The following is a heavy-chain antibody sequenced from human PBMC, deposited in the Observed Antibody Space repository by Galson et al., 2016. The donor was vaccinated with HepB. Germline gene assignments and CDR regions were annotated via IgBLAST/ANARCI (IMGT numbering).Heavy chain of an antibody. CDR3: ARVYDYVWVGSHFDY. D-gene: IGHD3-16*01. J-gene: IGHJ4*02. CDR2: INSDGSGT. CDR1: GFTFRNHW. Sequence: SLRLSCAASGFTFRNHWMHWVRQAPGKGLVWISRINSDGSGTTYADSVKGRFTISRDNAKNMVYLQMDSLRAEDTAVYYCARVYDYVWVGSHFDYWGQGTLVTVSS. V-gene: IGHV3-74*01.